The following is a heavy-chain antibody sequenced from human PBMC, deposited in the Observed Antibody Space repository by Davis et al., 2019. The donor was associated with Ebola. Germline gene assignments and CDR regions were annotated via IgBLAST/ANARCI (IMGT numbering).Heavy chain of an antibody. CDR1: GFTFSSYT. CDR2: INSDGSST. Sequence: PGGSLRLSCAASGFTFSSYTMSWVRQAPGKGLVWVSRINSDGSSTSYADSVKGRFTISRDNSKNTLYLQMNSLRAEDTAVYYCAIISRTGYHQADYWGQGTLVTVSS. V-gene: IGHV3-74*01. J-gene: IGHJ4*02. CDR3: AIISRTGYHQADY. D-gene: IGHD3/OR15-3a*01.